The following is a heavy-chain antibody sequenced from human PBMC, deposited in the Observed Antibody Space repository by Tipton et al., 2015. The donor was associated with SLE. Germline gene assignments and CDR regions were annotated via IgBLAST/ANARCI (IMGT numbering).Heavy chain of an antibody. Sequence: TLSLTCTVSDGSISSYYWSWIRQPPGKGLEWIGYIYYSGSASYNRGGTNYKSSLKSRVTILVDTSKNQFSLQLSSVTAADTAVYYCARVDSGNLLFDLGGQGTLVAVSS. D-gene: IGHD1-26*01. V-gene: IGHV4-59*01. CDR2: IYYSGSASYNRGGT. J-gene: IGHJ4*01. CDR1: DGSISSYY. CDR3: ARVDSGNLLFDL.